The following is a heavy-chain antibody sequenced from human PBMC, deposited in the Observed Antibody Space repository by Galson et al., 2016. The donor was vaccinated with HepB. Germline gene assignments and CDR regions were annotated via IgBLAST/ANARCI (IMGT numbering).Heavy chain of an antibody. CDR1: GFTVSNYA. CDR2: IKNSGGST. J-gene: IGHJ4*02. CDR3: VKDFGYSYGEPFFDY. Sequence: SLRLSCAVSGFTVSNYAMHWVRQAPGKGLQYVSAIKNSGGSTHDAGSVKDRFTISRDNSKHTLYLHMRSLRAEDTAVYYCVKDFGYSYGEPFFDYWGQGTLVTVSS. D-gene: IGHD5-18*01. V-gene: IGHV3-64D*06.